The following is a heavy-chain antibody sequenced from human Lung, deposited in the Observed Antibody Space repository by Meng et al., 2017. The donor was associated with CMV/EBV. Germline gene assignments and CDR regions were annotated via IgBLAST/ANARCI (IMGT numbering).Heavy chain of an antibody. CDR3: ARTIETFGVLREFDY. CDR1: GFSLSTPRVG. Sequence: HIALKEYGPTLVNTPQTLTLTCTFSGFSLSTPRVGVGWVRQPPGKALEWLALNNWNDDKRYSPSLKSRLTITKDTSKNQEVLTMTNMDPVDTATYYCARTIETFGVLREFDYWGQGTLVTVSS. D-gene: IGHD3-3*01. CDR2: NNWNDDK. V-gene: IGHV2-5*01. J-gene: IGHJ4*02.